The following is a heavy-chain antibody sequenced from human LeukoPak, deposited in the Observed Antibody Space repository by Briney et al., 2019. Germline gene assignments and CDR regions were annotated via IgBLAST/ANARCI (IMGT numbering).Heavy chain of an antibody. CDR3: ARGEDSAN. V-gene: IGHV1-2*02. J-gene: IGHJ4*02. CDR2: INPNTGST. CDR1: GYTFTGYY. D-gene: IGHD4-11*01. Sequence: ASVKVSCKASGYTFTGYYMHWVRQAPGQGLEWMGWINPNTGSTNYAQRFQGRVTLTRDNYIDTAYMELKRLRSDDTAMYYCARGEDSANWGQGTLVIVSS.